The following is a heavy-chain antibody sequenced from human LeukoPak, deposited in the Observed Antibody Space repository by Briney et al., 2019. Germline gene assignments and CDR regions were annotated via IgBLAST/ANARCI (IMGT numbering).Heavy chain of an antibody. Sequence: GGSLRLSCAASGFTFSSYGMHWVRQAPGKGLEWVAFIRYDGSNKYYADSVKGRFTISRDNSKNTLYLQMNSLRAEDTAVYYCAKGPSIVVVVAARSWFDPWGQGTLVTVSS. CDR2: IRYDGSNK. D-gene: IGHD2-15*01. V-gene: IGHV3-30*02. CDR1: GFTFSSYG. J-gene: IGHJ5*02. CDR3: AKGPSIVVVVAARSWFDP.